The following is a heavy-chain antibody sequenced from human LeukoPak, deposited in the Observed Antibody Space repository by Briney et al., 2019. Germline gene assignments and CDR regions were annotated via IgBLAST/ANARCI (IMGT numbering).Heavy chain of an antibody. CDR2: IYPGDSDI. J-gene: IGHJ4*02. CDR1: GFKFFIYW. V-gene: IGHV5-51*01. Sequence: GESLKISCKGSGFKFFIYWIGWVRQMPGKGLEWMGNIYPGDSDIRYNPSFQGQVTISADKSINTAYLQWSSLKASDTAMYYCARREYCSGTSCPIDYWGQGTLVTVSS. D-gene: IGHD2-2*01. CDR3: ARREYCSGTSCPIDY.